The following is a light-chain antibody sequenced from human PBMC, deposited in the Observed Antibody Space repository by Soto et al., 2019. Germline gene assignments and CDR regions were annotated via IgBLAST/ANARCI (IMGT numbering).Light chain of an antibody. V-gene: IGLV2-18*02. Sequence: QSALTQPPSVSGSPGQSVTISCTGTSSDVGSYNRVSWYQQPPGTAPKLMIYEVSNRPSGVPDRFSGSKSGNTASLTISGLRAEDEADYYCSSYTSSSTYVVFGGGTKVTVL. CDR2: EVS. CDR1: SSDVGSYNR. CDR3: SSYTSSSTYVV. J-gene: IGLJ2*01.